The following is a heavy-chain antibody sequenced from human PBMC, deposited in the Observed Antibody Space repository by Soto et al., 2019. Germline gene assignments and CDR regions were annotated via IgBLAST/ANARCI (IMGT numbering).Heavy chain of an antibody. V-gene: IGHV3-23*01. J-gene: IGHJ6*02. CDR2: ISGSGGST. D-gene: IGHD5-18*01. CDR3: AKVMGLGTQLWLQGGYYYYGMDV. Sequence: EVQLLESGGGLVQPGGSLRLSCAASGFTFSSYAMSWVRQAPGKGLEWVSAISGSGGSTYYADSVKGRFTISRDNSKNTLYLQMNSLRAEDTAVYYCAKVMGLGTQLWLQGGYYYYGMDVWGQGTTVTVSS. CDR1: GFTFSSYA.